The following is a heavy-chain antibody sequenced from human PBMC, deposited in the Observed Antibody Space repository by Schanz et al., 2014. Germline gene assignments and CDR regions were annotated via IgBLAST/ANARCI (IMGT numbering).Heavy chain of an antibody. J-gene: IGHJ4*02. CDR3: AGEGRDGYIEF. Sequence: EVQLVESGGGLVQPGGSLRLSCAASGFTFNDYWMHWVRQAPGKGLVWVSRINSDGRSTNYADSVKGRFSISRDNPRNTLHRQMDSLRAVYSCVCDGAGEGRDGYIEFWGQGTLVIVSS. V-gene: IGHV3-74*01. D-gene: IGHD2-15*01. CDR1: GFTFNDYW. CDR2: INSDGRST.